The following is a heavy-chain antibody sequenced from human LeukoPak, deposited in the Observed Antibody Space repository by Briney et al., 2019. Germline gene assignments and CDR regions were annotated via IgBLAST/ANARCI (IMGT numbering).Heavy chain of an antibody. Sequence: ASVKVSCKASGYTFTSYGISWVRQAPGQGLEWMGWVSYRGNTNYAQRFQGRVTMTTDKSTGTASMELSRLTSDDTAVYYCMRDRRLTFDPWGQGTLVTVSS. J-gene: IGHJ5*02. CDR1: GYTFTSYG. D-gene: IGHD2-21*01. CDR3: MRDRRLTFDP. V-gene: IGHV1-18*01. CDR2: VSYRGNT.